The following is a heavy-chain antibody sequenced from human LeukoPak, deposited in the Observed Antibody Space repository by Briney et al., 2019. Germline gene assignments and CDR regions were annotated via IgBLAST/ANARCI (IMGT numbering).Heavy chain of an antibody. D-gene: IGHD2-15*01. Sequence: PVKVSCKASGGTFSSYAISWVRQAPGQGLEWMGGIIPIFGTANYAQKFQGRVTITADESTSTAYMELSSLRSEDTAVYYCARDSPGGGGTEGPDAFDIWGQGTMVTVSS. CDR1: GGTFSSYA. V-gene: IGHV1-69*13. CDR3: ARDSPGGGGTEGPDAFDI. J-gene: IGHJ3*02. CDR2: IIPIFGTA.